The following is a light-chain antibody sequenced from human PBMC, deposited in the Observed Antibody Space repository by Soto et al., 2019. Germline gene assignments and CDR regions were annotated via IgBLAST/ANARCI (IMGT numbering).Light chain of an antibody. CDR2: AAS. CDR3: QQANSFPQT. CDR1: QGISSW. V-gene: IGKV1-12*01. Sequence: DIQMTQSPSSVSASVGDRVTMTCRASQGISSWLVWYQQKAGKAPKLLIYAASKLQSGVPSRFSGSGSGTDFTLTISSLQPDDSATYYGQQANSFPQTFGQGTKVEIK. J-gene: IGKJ1*01.